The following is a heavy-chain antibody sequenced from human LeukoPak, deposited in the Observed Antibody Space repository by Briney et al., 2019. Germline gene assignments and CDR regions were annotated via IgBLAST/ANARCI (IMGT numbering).Heavy chain of an antibody. CDR3: ARQAASMIVGASDY. CDR1: GYRFTSYW. J-gene: IGHJ4*02. Sequence: GESLKISCKGSGYRFTSYWIGWVRQMPGKGLEWMGIIYPGDSDTRYSPSFQGQVTISADKSISTAYLQWSSLKTSDTAMYYCARQAASMIVGASDYWGQGTLVTVSS. CDR2: IYPGDSDT. D-gene: IGHD3-22*01. V-gene: IGHV5-51*01.